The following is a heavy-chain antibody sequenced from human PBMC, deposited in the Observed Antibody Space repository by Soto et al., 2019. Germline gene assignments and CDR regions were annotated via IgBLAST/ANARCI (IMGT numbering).Heavy chain of an antibody. V-gene: IGHV4-59*12. CDR3: ARERDGSTCFDY. Sequence: QVQLQESGPGLVKPSETLSLTCTVSGGSISSYYWSWIRQPPGKGLEWIGYIYYSGSTNYNPSLKSRVTISVDTSKNQFSLKLSSVTAADTAVYYCARERDGSTCFDYWGQGTLVTVSS. CDR2: IYYSGST. CDR1: GGSISSYY. D-gene: IGHD5-12*01. J-gene: IGHJ4*02.